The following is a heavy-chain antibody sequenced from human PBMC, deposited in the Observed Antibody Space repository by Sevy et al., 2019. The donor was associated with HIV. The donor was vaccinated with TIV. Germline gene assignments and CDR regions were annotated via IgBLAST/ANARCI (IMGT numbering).Heavy chain of an antibody. CDR2: IIPILGTV. V-gene: IGHV1-69*11. Sequence: ASVKVSCKASGGTFSSYDISWVRHAPGQGLEWMGWIIPILGTVNYAQKFQGRVTITADESTKTAYMELSSLRSEDTAVYYCAREGGNGWYYFDYWGQETLVTVSS. D-gene: IGHD6-19*01. J-gene: IGHJ4*02. CDR3: AREGGNGWYYFDY. CDR1: GGTFSSYD.